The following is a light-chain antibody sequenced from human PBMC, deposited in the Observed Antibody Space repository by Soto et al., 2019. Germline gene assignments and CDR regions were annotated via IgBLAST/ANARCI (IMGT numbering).Light chain of an antibody. CDR3: QQYNNWPPSYT. J-gene: IGKJ2*01. V-gene: IGKV3-15*01. CDR2: GAS. CDR1: QSVSSN. Sequence: EIVMTQSPATLSVSPGERATLSCRASQSVSSNLAWYQQKPGQAPRLLIYGASTRATGIPARFSGSGSGIVFTLTISSLQSEDFAVYYCQQYNNWPPSYTFGQGTKLEIK.